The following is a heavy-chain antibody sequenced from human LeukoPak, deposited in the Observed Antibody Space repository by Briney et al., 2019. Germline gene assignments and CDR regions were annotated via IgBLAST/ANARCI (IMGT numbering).Heavy chain of an antibody. D-gene: IGHD3-10*01. V-gene: IGHV3-30*03. J-gene: IGHJ6*02. CDR3: ARDTRYYGPTPLRMDV. Sequence: PGRSLRLSCAASGFTFSSYGMHWVRQAPGKGLEWVAVISYDGSNKYYADSVKGRFTISRDNSKNTLYLQMNSLRAEDTAVYYCARDTRYYGPTPLRMDVWGQGTTVTVSS. CDR1: GFTFSSYG. CDR2: ISYDGSNK.